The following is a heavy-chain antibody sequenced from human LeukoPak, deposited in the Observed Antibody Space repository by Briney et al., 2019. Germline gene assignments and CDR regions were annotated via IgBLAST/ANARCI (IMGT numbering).Heavy chain of an antibody. J-gene: IGHJ4*02. CDR1: GFTFSDFY. V-gene: IGHV3-11*01. Sequence: PGGSLRLSCAASGFTFSDFYMSWIPQAPGKELEWVSYISSSGNTIYYAASVKGRFTISRDNAKNSLYLQMNSLRAEDTAVYYCARSLGELPFDYWGQGTLVTVSS. D-gene: IGHD1-26*01. CDR2: ISSSGNTI. CDR3: ARSLGELPFDY.